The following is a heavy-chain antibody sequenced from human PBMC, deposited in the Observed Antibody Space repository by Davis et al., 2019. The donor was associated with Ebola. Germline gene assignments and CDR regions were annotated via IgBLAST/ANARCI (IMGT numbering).Heavy chain of an antibody. CDR3: ARVGYYYDSSGYYSGAFDI. J-gene: IGHJ3*02. V-gene: IGHV3-30-3*01. Sequence: GESLKISCAASGFTFSSSAMHWVRQAPGKGLECVAGVSYDGSNKYYADSVKGRFTISRDNAKNSLYLQMNSLRDEDTAVYYCARVGYYYDSSGYYSGAFDIWGQGTMVTVSS. CDR2: VSYDGSNK. CDR1: GFTFSSSA. D-gene: IGHD3-22*01.